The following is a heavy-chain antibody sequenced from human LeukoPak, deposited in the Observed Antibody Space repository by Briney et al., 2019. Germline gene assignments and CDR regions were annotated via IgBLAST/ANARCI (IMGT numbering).Heavy chain of an antibody. CDR3: AREHYDFYGMDV. CDR2: IYYSGSA. Sequence: SETLSLTCTVAGGSISSYYWSWIRQPPGKGLEWIGYIYYSGSANYNPSLKSRVTISVDTSKNQFSLKLNSVTAADTAVYYCAREHYDFYGMDVWGQGTRVSVS. V-gene: IGHV4-59*01. D-gene: IGHD3-3*01. CDR1: GGSISSYY. J-gene: IGHJ6*02.